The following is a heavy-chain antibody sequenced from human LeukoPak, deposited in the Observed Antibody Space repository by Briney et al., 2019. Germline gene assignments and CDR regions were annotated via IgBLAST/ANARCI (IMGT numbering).Heavy chain of an antibody. V-gene: IGHV3-74*01. J-gene: IGHJ4*02. Sequence: GGSLRLSCAASGNYWMHWVRQVPGKGLVWVSHINSDGSWTSYADSVKGRFTISKDNAKNTVYLQMNSLRAEDTAVYYCARGARTYYYGSGSPTDASDYWGQGTLVTVSS. CDR1: GNYW. CDR3: ARGARTYYYGSGSPTDASDY. D-gene: IGHD3-10*01. CDR2: INSDGSWT.